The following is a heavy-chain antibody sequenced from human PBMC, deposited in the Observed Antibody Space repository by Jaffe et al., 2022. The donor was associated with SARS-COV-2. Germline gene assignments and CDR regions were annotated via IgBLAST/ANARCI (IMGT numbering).Heavy chain of an antibody. D-gene: IGHD2-15*01. CDR2: INPSGGST. Sequence: QVQLVQSGAEVKKPGASVKVSCKASGYTFTSYYMHWVRQAPGQGLEWMGIINPSGGSTSYAQKFQGRVTMTRDTSTSTVYMELSSLRSEDTAVYYCARVRWLLRRFDAFDIWGQGTMVTVSS. V-gene: IGHV1-46*01. J-gene: IGHJ3*02. CDR1: GYTFTSYY. CDR3: ARVRWLLRRFDAFDI.